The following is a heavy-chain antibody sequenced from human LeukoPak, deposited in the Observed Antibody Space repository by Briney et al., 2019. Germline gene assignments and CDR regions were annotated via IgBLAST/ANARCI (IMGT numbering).Heavy chain of an antibody. CDR3: AKSVETATVFFDC. Sequence: SETLSLTCTVSVGSISSSAYYWGWIRQPPGKGLEWMGSMYYSGSTYYNPSLESRVTISVDTYKNQFTLKLSSVTAADTAVYYCAKSVETATVFFDCWGQGTLVTVSS. J-gene: IGHJ4*02. V-gene: IGHV4-39*01. D-gene: IGHD5-24*01. CDR2: MYYSGST. CDR1: VGSISSSAYY.